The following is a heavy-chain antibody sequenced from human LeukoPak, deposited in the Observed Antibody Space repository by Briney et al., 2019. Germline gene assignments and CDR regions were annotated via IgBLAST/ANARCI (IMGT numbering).Heavy chain of an antibody. CDR3: AKDREGWLQFLDY. J-gene: IGHJ4*02. V-gene: IGHV3-30*18. CDR2: ISYDGSNK. D-gene: IGHD5-24*01. Sequence: GGSLRLSCAASGFTFSSYGMHWVRQAPGKGLEWVAVISYDGSNKYYADSVKGRFTISRDNSKKTLYLQMNSLRAEDTAVYYCAKDREGWLQFLDYWGQGTLVTVSS. CDR1: GFTFSSYG.